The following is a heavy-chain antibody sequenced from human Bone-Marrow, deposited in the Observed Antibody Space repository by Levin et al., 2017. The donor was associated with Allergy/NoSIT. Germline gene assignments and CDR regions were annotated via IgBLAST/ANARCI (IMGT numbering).Heavy chain of an antibody. V-gene: IGHV3-66*01. CDR2: IYSTGDT. CDR1: GFTVHNNY. Sequence: LSLTCAASGFTVHNNYMSWVRQAPGRGLEWVALIYSTGDTYYADSVKGRFTISRDSSRNTLYLQMNSLRAEDTAVYYCARNVEVTANGYWGQGTLVTVSS. CDR3: ARNVEVTANGY. D-gene: IGHD2-21*02. J-gene: IGHJ4*02.